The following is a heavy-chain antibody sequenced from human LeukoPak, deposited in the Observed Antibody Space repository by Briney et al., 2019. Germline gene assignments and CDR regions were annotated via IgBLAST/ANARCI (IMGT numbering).Heavy chain of an antibody. CDR2: INPDGSTT. J-gene: IGHJ4*02. V-gene: IGHV3-74*01. D-gene: IGHD2-15*01. Sequence: GGSLRLSCAASKFTFSSYWMHWVRQAPGKELVWVSRINPDGSTTNYADSVKGRFTISRGNAKNSLYLQMSSLRAEDTAVYYCAKDRLLNPPPTFHEYSGQRTLVTVSS. CDR3: AKDRLLNPPPTFHEY. CDR1: KFTFSSYW.